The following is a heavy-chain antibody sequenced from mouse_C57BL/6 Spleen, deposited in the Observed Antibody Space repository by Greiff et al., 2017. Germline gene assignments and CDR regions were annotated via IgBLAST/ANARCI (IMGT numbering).Heavy chain of an antibody. CDR1: GYTFTDYY. Sequence: EVKLQQSGPELVKPGASVKISCKASGYTFTDYYMNWVKQSHGKSLEWIGDINPNNGGTSYNQKFKGKATLTVDKSSSTAYMELRSLTSEDSAVYYCAREGRQLRPYAMDYWGQGTSVTVSS. D-gene: IGHD3-2*02. V-gene: IGHV1-26*01. CDR3: AREGRQLRPYAMDY. CDR2: INPNNGGT. J-gene: IGHJ4*01.